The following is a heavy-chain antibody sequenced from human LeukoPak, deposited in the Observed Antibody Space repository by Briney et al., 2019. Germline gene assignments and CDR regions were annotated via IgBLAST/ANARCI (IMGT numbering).Heavy chain of an antibody. D-gene: IGHD3-3*01. CDR1: GGSISSSSYY. Sequence: SETLSLTCTVSGGSISSSSYYWGWIRQPPGKGLEWIGSIYYSGSTYYNPSLKSRVTISVDTSKNQFSLKLSSVTAADTAVYYCARRGWRMLRFLVWGQGTLVTVSS. CDR2: IYYSGST. V-gene: IGHV4-39*01. CDR3: ARRGWRMLRFLV. J-gene: IGHJ4*02.